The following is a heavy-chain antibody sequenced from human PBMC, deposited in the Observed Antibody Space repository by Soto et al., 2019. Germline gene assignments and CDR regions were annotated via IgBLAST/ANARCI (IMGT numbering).Heavy chain of an antibody. J-gene: IGHJ6*02. Sequence: GGSLRLSCAASGFTFSSYAMSWVLQAPGKGLEWVSAISGSGGSTYYADSVKGRFIISRDNSKNTLYLQMNSLRAEDTARYYCAKDGSLYSSYDYYYGMDVWGQGTTVTVSS. CDR2: ISGSGGST. CDR3: AKDGSLYSSYDYYYGMDV. CDR1: GFTFSSYA. D-gene: IGHD3-22*01. V-gene: IGHV3-23*01.